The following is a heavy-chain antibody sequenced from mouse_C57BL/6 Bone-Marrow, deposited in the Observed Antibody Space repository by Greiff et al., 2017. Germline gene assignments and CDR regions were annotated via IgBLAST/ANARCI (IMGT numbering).Heavy chain of an antibody. CDR1: GYTFTSYG. J-gene: IGHJ2*01. V-gene: IGHV1-81*01. D-gene: IGHD2-4*01. CDR2: IYPRSGNT. CDR3: ARGGLRRGRYFDY. Sequence: QVQLQQSGAELARPGASVKLSCTASGYTFTSYGISWVKQRTGQGLEWIGEIYPRSGNTYYNEKFKGQATLTADKSSSTAYMELRSLTSEDSAVYFCARGGLRRGRYFDYWGQGTTLTVAS.